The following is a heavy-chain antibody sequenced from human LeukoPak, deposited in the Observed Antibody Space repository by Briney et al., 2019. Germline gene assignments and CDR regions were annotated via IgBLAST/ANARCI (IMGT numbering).Heavy chain of an antibody. Sequence: SQTLSLTCTVSGGSISSGGYYWSWIRQPPGKGPEWIGYIYHSGSTYYNPSLKSRVTISVDRSKNQFSLKLSSVTAADTAVYYCARFCLEYSSSVDAFDIWGQGTMVTVSS. CDR1: GGSISSGGYY. D-gene: IGHD6-6*01. CDR2: IYHSGST. CDR3: ARFCLEYSSSVDAFDI. V-gene: IGHV4-30-2*01. J-gene: IGHJ3*02.